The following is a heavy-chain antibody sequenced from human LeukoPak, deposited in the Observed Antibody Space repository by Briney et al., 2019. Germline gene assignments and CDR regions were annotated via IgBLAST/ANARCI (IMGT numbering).Heavy chain of an antibody. J-gene: IGHJ5*02. Sequence: ASVKVSCKASGYTFTGYYMHWVRQAPGQGLEWMGWINPNSGGTNYAQKFQGRVTMTRDTSISTAYMELSRLRSDDTAVYYCARDISLTIFGVVIRDSNWFDPWGQGTLVTVSS. D-gene: IGHD3-3*01. CDR3: ARDISLTIFGVVIRDSNWFDP. CDR2: INPNSGGT. V-gene: IGHV1-2*02. CDR1: GYTFTGYY.